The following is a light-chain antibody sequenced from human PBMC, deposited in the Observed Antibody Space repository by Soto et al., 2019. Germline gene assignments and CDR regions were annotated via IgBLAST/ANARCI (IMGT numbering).Light chain of an antibody. V-gene: IGLV2-14*01. Sequence: QSVLTQPASVSGSPGQSISISCTGTSSDVGGYTYVSWYQQHPGKAPKLIIYDVINRPSGVSNRFSGSKSGNTASLTISGLQADDEADYYCSSYTNITALVFGTGTKVTVL. J-gene: IGLJ1*01. CDR2: DVI. CDR3: SSYTNITALV. CDR1: SSDVGGYTY.